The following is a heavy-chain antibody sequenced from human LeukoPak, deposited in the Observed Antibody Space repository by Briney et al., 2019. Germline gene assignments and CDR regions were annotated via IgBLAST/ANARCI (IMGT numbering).Heavy chain of an antibody. Sequence: GGSLRLSCAASGFTFSSYSMNWVRQAPGKGLEWVSSISSSSSYIYYADSVKGRFTISRDNAKNSLYLQMNSLRAEDTAVYYCAKHANYYDSSGYYYAMVRDWGQGTLVTVSS. CDR2: ISSSSSYI. CDR1: GFTFSSYS. V-gene: IGHV3-21*04. J-gene: IGHJ4*02. CDR3: AKHANYYDSSGYYYAMVRD. D-gene: IGHD3-22*01.